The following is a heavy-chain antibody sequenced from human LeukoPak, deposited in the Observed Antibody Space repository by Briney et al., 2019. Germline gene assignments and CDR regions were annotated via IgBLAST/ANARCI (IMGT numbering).Heavy chain of an antibody. Sequence: GGSLRLSCAASGFTISSYAMSWVRQAPGKGRVWVSAISGGGGSTYYADSVKGRFTNSRDNSKNPLDLQMNSLRAEDTAVYYCAKYYDFWSGYHGVNYYFDYWGQGTLVTVSS. V-gene: IGHV3-23*01. CDR1: GFTISSYA. CDR2: ISGGGGST. D-gene: IGHD3-3*01. J-gene: IGHJ4*02. CDR3: AKYYDFWSGYHGVNYYFDY.